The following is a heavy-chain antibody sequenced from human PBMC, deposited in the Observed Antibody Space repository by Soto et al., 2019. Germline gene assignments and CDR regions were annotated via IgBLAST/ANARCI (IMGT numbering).Heavy chain of an antibody. Sequence: QVQLQQWGAGLLKPSETLSLTCAVYGGSISGYSWSWTRQPPVKGPEWLGEINHSGSTISNPSLKSRVTVSVDSSKKQFSLKLSAVTVADTAVYFCAIKSSIFWYNWFDPWGQGPLVAVSS. CDR1: GGSISGYS. CDR3: AIKSSIFWYNWFDP. V-gene: IGHV4-34*01. D-gene: IGHD2-21*01. CDR2: INHSGST. J-gene: IGHJ5*02.